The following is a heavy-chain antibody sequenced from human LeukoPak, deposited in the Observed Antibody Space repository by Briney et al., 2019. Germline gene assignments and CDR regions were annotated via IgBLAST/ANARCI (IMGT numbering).Heavy chain of an antibody. CDR1: GGTFCSYA. V-gene: IGHV1-69*13. Sequence: ASVKVSCKASGGTFCSYAISWVRQAPGQGLEWMGGIIPIFGTANYAQKFQGRVTITADESTSTAYMELSSLRSEDTAVYYCAISGYSSGWTGDYWGQGTLVTVSS. CDR2: IIPIFGTA. J-gene: IGHJ4*02. D-gene: IGHD6-19*01. CDR3: AISGYSSGWTGDY.